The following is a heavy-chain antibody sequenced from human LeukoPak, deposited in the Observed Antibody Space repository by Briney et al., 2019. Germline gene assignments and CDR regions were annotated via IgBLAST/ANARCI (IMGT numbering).Heavy chain of an antibody. CDR1: GGSISSYY. CDR2: IKTSEST. Sequence: PSETLSLTCTVSGGSISSYYWNWIRQAAGKGLEWIGRIKTSESTNYNPSLKSRVTMSVDTSKNQFSPMLRSVTAADTAVYYCARAINYYDSTGYYPYFDYWGQGTLVTVSS. D-gene: IGHD3-22*01. CDR3: ARAINYYDSTGYYPYFDY. J-gene: IGHJ4*02. V-gene: IGHV4-4*07.